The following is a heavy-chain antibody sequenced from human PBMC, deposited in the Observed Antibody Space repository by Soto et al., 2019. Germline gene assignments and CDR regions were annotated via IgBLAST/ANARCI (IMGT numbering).Heavy chain of an antibody. Sequence: EVQLVESGGGLIQPGGSLRLSCAASGFTVSSKYMTWVRQAPGKGLEWVSVIYGGGTTYYADSVKGRFTISRDNSKNTLYLQMNRLRAEDTAVSYCVQTTGWPGFDFWGQGTLVTVSS. J-gene: IGHJ4*02. CDR1: GFTVSSKY. CDR3: VQTTGWPGFDF. CDR2: IYGGGTT. D-gene: IGHD6-19*01. V-gene: IGHV3-53*01.